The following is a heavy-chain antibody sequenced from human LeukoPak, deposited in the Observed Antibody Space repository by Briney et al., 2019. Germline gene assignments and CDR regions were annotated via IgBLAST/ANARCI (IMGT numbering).Heavy chain of an antibody. CDR2: IYYSGST. CDR1: GGSISSYY. J-gene: IGHJ4*02. D-gene: IGHD4-17*01. V-gene: IGHV4-59*08. Sequence: SETLSLTCTVSGGSISSYYWSWIRQPPGKGLEWIGYIYYSGSTNYNPSLKSQVTISVDTSKNQFSLKLSSVTAADTAVYYCASGPDYGDYLFDYWGQGTLVTVSS. CDR3: ASGPDYGDYLFDY.